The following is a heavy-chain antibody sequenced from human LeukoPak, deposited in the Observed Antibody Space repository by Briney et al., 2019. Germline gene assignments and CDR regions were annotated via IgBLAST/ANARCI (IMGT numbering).Heavy chain of an antibody. Sequence: ASVKVSCKASGYSFTGHYMHWVRQAPGQGLEWMGWINPNSGGTNYAQKFQGRVTMTRDTSISTAYMELSRLRSDDTAVYYCARAGSTRDAFDIWGQGTMVTVSS. CDR3: ARAGSTRDAFDI. CDR2: INPNSGGT. CDR1: GYSFTGHY. D-gene: IGHD2-15*01. V-gene: IGHV1-2*02. J-gene: IGHJ3*02.